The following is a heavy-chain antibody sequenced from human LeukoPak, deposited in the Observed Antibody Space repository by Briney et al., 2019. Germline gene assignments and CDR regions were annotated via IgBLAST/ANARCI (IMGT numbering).Heavy chain of an antibody. D-gene: IGHD6-6*01. CDR2: ISWNGATI. CDR3: AKGPTYSSSSLFDY. V-gene: IGHV3-9*03. CDR1: GFTFHDYA. Sequence: GGSLRLSCAASGFTFHDYAMHWVRQAPGKGLEWVSGISWNGATIDYADSVKGRFTISRDNAKNSLYLQMNSLRPEGMALYYCAKGPTYSSSSLFDYWGQGTLVAVSS. J-gene: IGHJ4*02.